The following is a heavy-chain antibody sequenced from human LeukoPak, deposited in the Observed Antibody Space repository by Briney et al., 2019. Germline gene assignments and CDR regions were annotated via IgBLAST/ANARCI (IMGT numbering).Heavy chain of an antibody. J-gene: IGHJ4*02. CDR1: GGAISRYY. D-gene: IGHD1-1*01. V-gene: IGHV4-4*07. Sequence: WATLSLTHTVDGGAISRYYWGWIRQPAGKGRGSIGRIYTGGSTNSNPSLKSRVTMSVDTSKNQFSLKLSSVTAADTAVYYCARDRTGTPPYSAYWGQGTLVTASS. CDR2: IYTGGST. CDR3: ARDRTGTPPYSAY.